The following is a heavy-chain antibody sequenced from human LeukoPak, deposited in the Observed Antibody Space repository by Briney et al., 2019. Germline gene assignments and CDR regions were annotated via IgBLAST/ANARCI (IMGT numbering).Heavy chain of an antibody. Sequence: GRSLRLSCAASGFTFSSYGVHWVRQAPGKGLKWVAVIWYDGSNKYYADSVKGRFTISRDNSKNTLYLQMNSLRAEDTAVYYCARAFYCRSTSCFKMGYYGMDVWGKGTTVTVSS. J-gene: IGHJ6*04. CDR2: IWYDGSNK. V-gene: IGHV3-33*01. D-gene: IGHD2-2*01. CDR1: GFTFSSYG. CDR3: ARAFYCRSTSCFKMGYYGMDV.